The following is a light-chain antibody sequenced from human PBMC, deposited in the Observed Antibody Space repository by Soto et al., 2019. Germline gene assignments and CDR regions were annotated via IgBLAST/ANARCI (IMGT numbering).Light chain of an antibody. CDR3: AAWDDSLSGPV. Sequence: QSALTQAPSASGTPGQRVTISCSGSSSNIGNNFVYWYQQIPGTAPKLLIARNDQRPSGVPDRFSGSKSGTSGSLAISGLRSEDEADYYCAAWDDSLSGPVFGGGTKLTVL. CDR1: SSNIGNNF. V-gene: IGLV1-47*02. J-gene: IGLJ3*02. CDR2: RND.